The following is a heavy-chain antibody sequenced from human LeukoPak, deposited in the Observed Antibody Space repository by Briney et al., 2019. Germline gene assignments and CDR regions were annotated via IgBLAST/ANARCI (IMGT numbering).Heavy chain of an antibody. Sequence: SETLSLTCSVSGGSISRHYWSWIRQPPGKGLEWIGYIYHRGSTNYNSSLKSRVTISIDTSKTQFSLNLSSVTAADTAVYYCARLEDGYNYWVKYFDSWGRGTLVTVSS. CDR2: IYHRGST. D-gene: IGHD5-24*01. V-gene: IGHV4-59*08. CDR1: GGSISRHY. CDR3: ARLEDGYNYWVKYFDS. J-gene: IGHJ4*02.